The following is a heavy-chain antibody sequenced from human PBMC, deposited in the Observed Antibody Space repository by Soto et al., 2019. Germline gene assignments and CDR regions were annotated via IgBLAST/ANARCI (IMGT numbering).Heavy chain of an antibody. CDR2: ISYDGSNK. J-gene: IGHJ6*02. D-gene: IGHD3-9*01. V-gene: IGHV3-30-3*01. Sequence: GGSLRLSCAASGFTFSSYAMHWVRQAPGKGLEWVAVISYDGSNKYYADSVKGRFTISRDNSKNTLYLQMNSLRAEDTAVYYCARDGFYDILTGAFYYYYGMDVWGQGTTVTVSS. CDR1: GFTFSSYA. CDR3: ARDGFYDILTGAFYYYYGMDV.